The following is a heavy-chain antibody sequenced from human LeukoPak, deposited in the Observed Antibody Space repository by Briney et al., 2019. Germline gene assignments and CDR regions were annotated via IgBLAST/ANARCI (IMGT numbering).Heavy chain of an antibody. CDR1: GFTFSDYY. Sequence: GGSLRLSCAASGFTFSDYYMSWIRQAPGKGLEGVSYISSSGSTIYYADSVKGRFTISRDNAKNSLYLQMNSLRAEDTAVYYCARECSGGSCYPDYWGQGTLVTVSS. CDR2: ISSSGSTI. V-gene: IGHV3-11*01. D-gene: IGHD2-15*01. CDR3: ARECSGGSCYPDY. J-gene: IGHJ4*02.